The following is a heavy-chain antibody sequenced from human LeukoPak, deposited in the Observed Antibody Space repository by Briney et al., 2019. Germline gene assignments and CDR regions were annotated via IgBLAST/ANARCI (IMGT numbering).Heavy chain of an antibody. Sequence: GTSLRLSCAASGFIFNDSAMHWVRQAPGKGLEWVAGIGKNSITIGYADSVKGRFTISRDTVKNSLHLQMNSLRTEDTAFYYWAMGTRGVTILTRLDHWGRGTLVTVSS. CDR3: AMGTRGVTILTRLDH. J-gene: IGHJ4*02. CDR1: GFIFNDSA. CDR2: IGKNSITI. D-gene: IGHD3-10*01. V-gene: IGHV3-9*01.